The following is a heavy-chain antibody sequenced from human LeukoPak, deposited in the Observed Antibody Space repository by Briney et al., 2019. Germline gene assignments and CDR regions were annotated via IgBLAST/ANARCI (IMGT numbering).Heavy chain of an antibody. CDR3: ARTYSSGWYYFDY. V-gene: IGHV4-59*01. D-gene: IGHD6-19*01. J-gene: IGHJ4*02. CDR1: GGSISSYY. Sequence: SETLSLTCTVSGGSISSYYWSWIRQPPGKGLEWIGYIYYSGSTNSNPSLKSRVTISVDTSKNQFSLKLSSVTAADTAVYHCARTYSSGWYYFDYWGQGTLVTVSS. CDR2: IYYSGST.